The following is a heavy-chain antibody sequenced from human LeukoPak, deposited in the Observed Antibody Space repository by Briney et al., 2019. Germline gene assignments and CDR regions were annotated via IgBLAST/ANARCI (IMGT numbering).Heavy chain of an antibody. Sequence: SGGSLRLSCAASGFTFSSYGMHWVRQAPGKGLEWVAFIRYDGSNKYYADSVKGRFTISRDNSKNTLYLQMNSLRAEDTAVYYCARGGSGSYSYYFDYWGQGTLVTVSS. CDR1: GFTFSSYG. V-gene: IGHV3-30*02. D-gene: IGHD1-26*01. CDR3: ARGGSGSYSYYFDY. CDR2: IRYDGSNK. J-gene: IGHJ4*02.